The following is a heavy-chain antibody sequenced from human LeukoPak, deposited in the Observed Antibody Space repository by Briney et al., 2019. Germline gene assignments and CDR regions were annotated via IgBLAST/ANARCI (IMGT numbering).Heavy chain of an antibody. V-gene: IGHV4-39*07. Sequence: SETLSLTCTVSGGPISSSSYYWGWIRPPPGKGLEWSGSIYYSGSTYYNPSLKSRVTISVDTSKNQFSLKLSSVTAADTAVYYCAKSYYYDSSGYIRVPLGYWGQGTLVTVSS. J-gene: IGHJ4*02. CDR3: AKSYYYDSSGYIRVPLGY. CDR1: GGPISSSSYY. D-gene: IGHD3-22*01. CDR2: IYYSGST.